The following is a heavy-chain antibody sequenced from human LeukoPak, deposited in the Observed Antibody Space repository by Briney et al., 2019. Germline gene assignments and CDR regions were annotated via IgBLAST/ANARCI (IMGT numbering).Heavy chain of an antibody. CDR2: ISWNSGSI. CDR3: AKDQTAALRDYYYYGMDV. Sequence: GGSLRLSCAASGFTFDDYAMHWVRQAPRKGLEWVSGISWNSGSIGYADSVKGRFTISRDNAKNSLYLQMNSLRAEDTALYYCAKDQTAALRDYYYYGMDVWGQGTTVTVSS. CDR1: GFTFDDYA. J-gene: IGHJ6*02. V-gene: IGHV3-9*01. D-gene: IGHD2-2*01.